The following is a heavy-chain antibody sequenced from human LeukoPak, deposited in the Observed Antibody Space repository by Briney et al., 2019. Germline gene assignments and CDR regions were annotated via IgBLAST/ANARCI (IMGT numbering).Heavy chain of an antibody. CDR3: ARFRGATRYYYYMDV. CDR2: IIPIFGTA. J-gene: IGHJ6*03. CDR1: GGTFSSYA. Sequence: GASVKVSCKASGGTFSSYAISWVRQAPGQGLEWMGGIIPIFGTANYAQKFQGRVTITTDESTSTAYMELSSLRSEDTAVYYCARFRGATRYYYYMDVWGKGTTVTVSS. V-gene: IGHV1-69*05. D-gene: IGHD1-26*01.